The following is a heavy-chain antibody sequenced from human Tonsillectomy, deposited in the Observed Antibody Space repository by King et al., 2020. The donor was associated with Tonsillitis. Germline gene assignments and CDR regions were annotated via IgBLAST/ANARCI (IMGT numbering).Heavy chain of an antibody. V-gene: IGHV1-69*01. CDR1: GGTFSSYA. CDR3: ARDYRDYYDSSGFQGAFDF. J-gene: IGHJ3*01. D-gene: IGHD3-22*01. CDR2: IIPIFGTA. Sequence: QLVQSGAEVKKPGSSVKVSCKASGGTFSSYALSWVRQTPGQGLEWMGGIIPIFGTANYAQKFQGRVTITADESTSTAYMELSSLTSADTAVYYCARDYRDYYDSSGFQGAFDFWGQGKMVTVSS.